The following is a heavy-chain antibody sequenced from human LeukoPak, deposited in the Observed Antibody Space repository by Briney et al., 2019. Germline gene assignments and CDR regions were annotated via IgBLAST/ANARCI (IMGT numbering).Heavy chain of an antibody. CDR3: ARGVTYYDFWSGSGFDP. D-gene: IGHD3-3*01. CDR2: ISSSSSYT. V-gene: IGHV3-11*06. Sequence: PGGSLRLSCAASGFTFSDYYMSWIRQAPGKGLEWVSYISSSSSYTNYADSVKGRFTISRDNSKNTLYLQMNSLRAEDTAVYYCARGVTYYDFWSGSGFDPWGQGTLVTVSS. J-gene: IGHJ5*02. CDR1: GFTFSDYY.